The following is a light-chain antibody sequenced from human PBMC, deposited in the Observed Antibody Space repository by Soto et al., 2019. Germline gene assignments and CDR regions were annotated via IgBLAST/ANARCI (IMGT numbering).Light chain of an antibody. CDR2: DAS. J-gene: IGKJ1*01. CDR3: QQYNSYSRA. V-gene: IGKV1-5*01. CDR1: QSIGTW. Sequence: DIRLTQSPSTLSASVVDRVTITCRASQSIGTWLAWYQHKPGRAPKLLIYDASTLEGGVPSRFSGSRSGTEFTFTISSLQPDDFATYYCQQYNSYSRAFGQGTKVEIK.